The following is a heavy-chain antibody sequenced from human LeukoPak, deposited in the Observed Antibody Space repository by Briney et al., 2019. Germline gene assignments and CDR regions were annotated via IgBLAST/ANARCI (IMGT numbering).Heavy chain of an antibody. J-gene: IGHJ4*02. V-gene: IGHV3-7*01. CDR1: GFTFNDYE. CDR2: IKRGGSEK. CDR3: ARDPTPYYYGSGSYKDY. D-gene: IGHD3-10*01. Sequence: GGSLRLSCAASGFTFNDYEMTWVRQAPGKGLEWVANIKRGGSEKYYVDSVKGRFTISRDNAKNSLYLQMNSLRAEDTAVYYCARDPTPYYYGSGSYKDYWGQGTLVTVSS.